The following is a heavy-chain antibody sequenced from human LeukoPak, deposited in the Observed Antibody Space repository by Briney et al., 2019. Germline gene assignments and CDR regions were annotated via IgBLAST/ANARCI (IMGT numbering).Heavy chain of an antibody. D-gene: IGHD5-24*01. V-gene: IGHV1-18*01. CDR1: GYTFTSYG. Sequence: ASVKVSCKASGYTFTSYGISWVRQAPGQGLEWMGWISAYNGNTKYAQKLQGRVTMTTDTSTRTAYMELRSLRSEDTAVYYCARDNSVRDEAWWFNPWGQGTLVTVSS. CDR3: ARDNSVRDEAWWFNP. CDR2: ISAYNGNT. J-gene: IGHJ5*02.